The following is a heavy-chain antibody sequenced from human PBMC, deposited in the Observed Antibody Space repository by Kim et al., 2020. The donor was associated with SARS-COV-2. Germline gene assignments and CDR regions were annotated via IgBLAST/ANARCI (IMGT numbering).Heavy chain of an antibody. V-gene: IGHV4-59*01. CDR2: IYYSGST. CDR1: GGSISSYY. CDR3: ARDPGPYGDYVGWFDP. J-gene: IGHJ5*02. D-gene: IGHD4-17*01. Sequence: SETLSLTCTVSGGSISSYYWSWIRQPPGKGLEWIGYIYYSGSTNYNPSLKSRVTISVDTSKNQFSLKLSSVTAADTAVYYCARDPGPYGDYVGWFDPWGQGTLVTVSS.